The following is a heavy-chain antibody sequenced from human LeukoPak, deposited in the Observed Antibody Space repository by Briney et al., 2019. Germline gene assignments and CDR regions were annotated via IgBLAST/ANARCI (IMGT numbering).Heavy chain of an antibody. J-gene: IGHJ4*02. CDR2: INPSGGST. V-gene: IGHV1-46*01. D-gene: IGHD6-19*01. CDR3: ARAPGLGDY. Sequence: EASVKVSCKASGYTFTSYYMHWVRQAPGQGLEWMGIINPSGGSTSYAQKFQGRVTMTRDMSTSTVYMELRSLRSDDTAVYYCARAPGLGDYWGQGTLVTVSS. CDR1: GYTFTSYY.